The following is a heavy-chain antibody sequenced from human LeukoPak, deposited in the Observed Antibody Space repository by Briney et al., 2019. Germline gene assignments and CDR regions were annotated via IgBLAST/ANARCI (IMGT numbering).Heavy chain of an antibody. CDR1: GGTFSSYA. Sequence: SVKVSCKASGGTFSSYAIRWVRQAPGQGLEWMGRIIPILGIANYAQKFQGRVTITADKSTSTAYMELSSLRSEDTAVYYCATPEPNYYDSSGYFSLGYWGQGTLVTVSS. D-gene: IGHD3-22*01. J-gene: IGHJ4*02. CDR3: ATPEPNYYDSSGYFSLGY. CDR2: IIPILGIA. V-gene: IGHV1-69*04.